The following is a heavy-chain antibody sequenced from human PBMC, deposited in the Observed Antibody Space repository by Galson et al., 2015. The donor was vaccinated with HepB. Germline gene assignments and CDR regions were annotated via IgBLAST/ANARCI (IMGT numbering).Heavy chain of an antibody. J-gene: IGHJ6*02. CDR1: GFTFSSYS. Sequence: SLRLSCAASGFTFSSYSMNWVRQAPGKGLEWVSYISSSSSTIYYADSVKGRFTISRDNAKNSLYLQMNSLRAEDTAVYYCARGCRGYPLNGMDVWGQGTTVTVSS. CDR2: ISSSSSTI. V-gene: IGHV3-48*01. D-gene: IGHD5-18*01. CDR3: ARGCRGYPLNGMDV.